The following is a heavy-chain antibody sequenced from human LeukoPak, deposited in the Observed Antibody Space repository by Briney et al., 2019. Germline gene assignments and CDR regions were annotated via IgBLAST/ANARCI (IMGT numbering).Heavy chain of an antibody. Sequence: GGSLRLSCAASGFTFSSYGMHWVRQAPGKGLEWVAFIRYDGSNKYYADSVKGRFTISRDNSKNTLYLQMNSLRAEDTAVYYCAKAGYCSSTSCFFRVYWGQGTLVTVSS. D-gene: IGHD2-2*01. J-gene: IGHJ4*02. CDR1: GFTFSSYG. V-gene: IGHV3-30*02. CDR3: AKAGYCSSTSCFFRVY. CDR2: IRYDGSNK.